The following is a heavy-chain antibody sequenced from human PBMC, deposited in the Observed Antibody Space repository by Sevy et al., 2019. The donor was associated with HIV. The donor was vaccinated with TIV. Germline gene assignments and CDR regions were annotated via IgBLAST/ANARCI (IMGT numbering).Heavy chain of an antibody. Sequence: GGSLRLSCAASGFTFSSYAMHWVRQAPGKGLEWVAFISNDGSIEYYADSAKGSFNISRDNSNKTLYLQMNSLRAEDTAMCDCARDGISSGWDRGYYIDYWGQGTLVTVSS. CDR1: GFTFSSYA. CDR3: ARDGISSGWDRGYYIDY. J-gene: IGHJ4*02. V-gene: IGHV3-30*04. D-gene: IGHD6-19*01. CDR2: ISNDGSIE.